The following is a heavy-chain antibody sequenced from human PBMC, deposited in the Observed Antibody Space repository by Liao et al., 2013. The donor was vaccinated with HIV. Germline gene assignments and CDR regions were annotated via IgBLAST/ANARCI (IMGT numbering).Heavy chain of an antibody. Sequence: QVQLQESGPGLVKPSQTLSLTCTVSGGSISSGDYYWSWIRQPPGKGLEWIGYIYYSGSTNYNPSLKSRVTMSVDTSKNQFSLKLSSVTAADTAVYYCARDRSSGWYFDYWGQGTLVTVSS. CDR1: GGSISSGDYY. CDR2: IYYSGST. D-gene: IGHD6-19*01. J-gene: IGHJ4*02. CDR3: ARDRSSGWYFDY. V-gene: IGHV4-30-4*08.